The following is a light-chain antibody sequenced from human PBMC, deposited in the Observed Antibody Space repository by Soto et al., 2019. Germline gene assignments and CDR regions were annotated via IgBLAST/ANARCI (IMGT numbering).Light chain of an antibody. Sequence: EIVLTQSPGTLSLSPGARATLSCRASQSVSSNYLAWYQQKPGQAPRLLMFRASSMATGIPDRFSGSCSGISVTHTISTPEPADFAVYYCQQDGSTPPLYFGGGTKVEIK. CDR2: RAS. V-gene: IGKV3-20*01. CDR3: QQDGSTPPLY. CDR1: QSVSSNY. J-gene: IGKJ4*01.